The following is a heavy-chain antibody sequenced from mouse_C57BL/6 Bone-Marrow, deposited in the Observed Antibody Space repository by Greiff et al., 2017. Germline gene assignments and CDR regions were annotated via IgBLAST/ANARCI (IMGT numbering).Heavy chain of an antibody. V-gene: IGHV2-4*01. CDR3: AKSSLYGRFAY. D-gene: IGHD1-1*01. J-gene: IGHJ3*01. Sequence: VKLVASGPGLVQPSQSLSITCTVSGFSLTTYGVHWVRQPPGKGLELLGVIWSGGSTDYNAAFISRLSISKDNSKSQVFFKMNNLQADDTTIYYCAKSSLYGRFAYWGQGTLVTVSA. CDR2: IWSGGST. CDR1: GFSLTTYG.